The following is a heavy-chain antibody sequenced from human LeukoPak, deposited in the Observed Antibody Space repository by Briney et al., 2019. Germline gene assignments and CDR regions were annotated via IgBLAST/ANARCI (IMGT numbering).Heavy chain of an antibody. J-gene: IGHJ4*02. CDR3: ARVRGAGSSWYAIPYFDY. CDR1: GGSISSYY. V-gene: IGHV4-4*07. CDR2: IYTSGST. D-gene: IGHD6-13*01. Sequence: SETLSLTCTVSGGSISSYYWSWIRQPAGKGLEWIGRIYTSGSTNYNPSLKSRVTISVDTSKNQFSLKLSSVTAADTAVYYCARVRGAGSSWYAIPYFDYWGQGTLVTVSS.